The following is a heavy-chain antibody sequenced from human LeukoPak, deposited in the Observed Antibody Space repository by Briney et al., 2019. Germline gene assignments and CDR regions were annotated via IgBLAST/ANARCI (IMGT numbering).Heavy chain of an antibody. Sequence: KAGGSLRLSCAASGFTFSTYAMSWIRQAPGKGLEWVSAISSSGGSTYYADSVKGRFTISRDNSKNTLDLQMNSLRAEDTAVYYCAKDPNSGYDLWIFDYWGQGILVTVSS. D-gene: IGHD5-12*01. CDR1: GFTFSTYA. CDR3: AKDPNSGYDLWIFDY. V-gene: IGHV3-23*01. J-gene: IGHJ4*02. CDR2: ISSSGGST.